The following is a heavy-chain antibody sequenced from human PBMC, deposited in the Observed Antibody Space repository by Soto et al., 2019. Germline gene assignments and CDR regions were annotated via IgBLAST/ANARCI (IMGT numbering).Heavy chain of an antibody. D-gene: IGHD5-18*01. CDR3: VRDLEETAMLTHYYYGMAV. V-gene: IGHV3-33*01. CDR2: VWYDGSNK. J-gene: IGHJ6*02. Sequence: QVQLVESGGDVVQPGRSLRLSCAASGFTFSSYGMHWVRQAPGKGLEWVAVVWYDGSNKYCADSVKGRFTTSRDNSRNTLQLHVSGLGAEDTAVYCCVRDLEETAMLTHYYYGMAVWGQGTTVNV. CDR1: GFTFSSYG.